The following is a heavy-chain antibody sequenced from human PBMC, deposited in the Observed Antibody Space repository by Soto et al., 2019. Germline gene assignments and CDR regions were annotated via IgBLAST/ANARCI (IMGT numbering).Heavy chain of an antibody. CDR1: GFIFTSYS. J-gene: IGHJ4*02. Sequence: EVQLVESGGGLVQPGGSLRLSCAASGFIFTSYSMNWVRQAPGKGLEWLSYIRIDSNHIGYADSVRGRFTISSDIAKNSLYLQMNSLRDEDTVVYYCARDLSSAFDYWGQGTLVTVSS. D-gene: IGHD1-26*01. V-gene: IGHV3-48*02. CDR2: IRIDSNHI. CDR3: ARDLSSAFDY.